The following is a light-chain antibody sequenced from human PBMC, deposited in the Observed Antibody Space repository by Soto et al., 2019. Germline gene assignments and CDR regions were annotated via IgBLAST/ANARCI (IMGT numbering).Light chain of an antibody. CDR3: QQYSDNWT. CDR2: KAF. V-gene: IGKV1-5*03. J-gene: IGKJ1*01. CDR1: QSISSW. Sequence: DIQMTQSPSTLSASVGDRVTITCRASQSISSWLAWYQQKPGTAPKLLIYKAFTLQSGVPSRFSGSGSGTEFTLTISSLQPDDFATYYCQQYSDNWTFGQGTKV.